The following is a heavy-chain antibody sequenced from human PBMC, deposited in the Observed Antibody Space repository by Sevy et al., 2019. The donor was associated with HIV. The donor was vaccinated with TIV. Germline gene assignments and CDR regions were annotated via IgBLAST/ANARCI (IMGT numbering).Heavy chain of an antibody. CDR1: GGSVSSGDYY. D-gene: IGHD6-13*01. CDR2: VSYIGST. V-gene: IGHV4-61*08. J-gene: IGHJ4*02. Sequence: SETLSLTCAVSGGSVSSGDYYWSWIRQPPGKGLEWIGYVSYIGSTNYSPSLKSRLTISVDTSRNQFSLKRNSVTAADTAVYYCARDRIAAAGGHFDYWGQGILVTVSS. CDR3: ARDRIAAAGGHFDY.